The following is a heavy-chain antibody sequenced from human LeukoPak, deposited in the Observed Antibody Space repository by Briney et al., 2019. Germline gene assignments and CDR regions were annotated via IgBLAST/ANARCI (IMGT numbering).Heavy chain of an antibody. CDR1: GISFSKFA. J-gene: IGHJ4*02. CDR3: GEADISQWSSDEGN. Sequence: PEGSLRLSCAASGISFSKFAMSWVRQAPGKGLEWVCAISIGGGSTYYADSVKGRFTISRDNSKNTLYLQMNSLRAEDTAVYYCGEADISQWSSDEGNWGQGTLVTVSS. D-gene: IGHD6-19*01. CDR2: ISIGGGST. V-gene: IGHV3-23*01.